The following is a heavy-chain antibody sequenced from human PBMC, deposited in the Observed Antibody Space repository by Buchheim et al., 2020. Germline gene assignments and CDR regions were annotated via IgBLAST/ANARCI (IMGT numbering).Heavy chain of an antibody. CDR3: ARDPPSEWAF. CDR1: GFTFTTYW. V-gene: IGHV3-7*01. Sequence: EVQLVESGGGLVQPGGSLRLSCGASGFTFTTYWMSWVRQAPGKGLEWLANIKSDGSDKYYADSVKGRFTISRDQAKNSVSLQMNSLRVEDTAVYYCARDPPSEWAFWGQGT. D-gene: IGHD2-8*01. CDR2: IKSDGSDK. J-gene: IGHJ4*02.